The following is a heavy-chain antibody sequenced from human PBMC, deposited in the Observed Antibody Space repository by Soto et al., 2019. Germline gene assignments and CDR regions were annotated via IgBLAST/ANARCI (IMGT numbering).Heavy chain of an antibody. Sequence: GGSLRLSCAASEFTFSNHGMHWVRQAPGKGLERVAVIWFDGSQKYYGDSVKGRFTISRDNSKNTLYLQMNSLRVEDTAIYYCAKDGDVAAAGYYFDYWGQGTLVTVSS. CDR1: EFTFSNHG. J-gene: IGHJ4*02. CDR2: IWFDGSQK. CDR3: AKDGDVAAAGYYFDY. D-gene: IGHD6-13*01. V-gene: IGHV3-33*06.